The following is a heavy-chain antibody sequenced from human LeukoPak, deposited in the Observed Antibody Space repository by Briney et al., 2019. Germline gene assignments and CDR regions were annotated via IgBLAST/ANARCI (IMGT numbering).Heavy chain of an antibody. CDR2: ISGGGVST. D-gene: IGHD6-13*01. CDR3: AKDYSTSWSRLWDY. J-gene: IGHJ4*02. Sequence: GGSLRLSCAASGFTFSSYAMAWVRQAPGKGLEWVSGISGGGVSTSHADSVKGRFTISRDNSKNTLYLQMNSLRAEDTAVYYCAKDYSTSWSRLWDYWGQGTLVSVSS. V-gene: IGHV3-23*01. CDR1: GFTFSSYA.